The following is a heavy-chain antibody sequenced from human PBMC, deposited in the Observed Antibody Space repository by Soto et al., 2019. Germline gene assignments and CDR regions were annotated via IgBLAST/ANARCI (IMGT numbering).Heavy chain of an antibody. J-gene: IGHJ4*02. V-gene: IGHV3-23*01. CDR3: AREYSSAWKTFDY. CDR2: ISGSGGST. Sequence: GGSLRLSCAASGFTFSSYAMSWVRQAPGKGLEWVSAISGSGGSTYYADSVKGRITISRDNSKNTLSLQMNSLGADDTAVYYCAREYSSAWKTFDYWGQGTLVTGSS. CDR1: GFTFSSYA. D-gene: IGHD6-19*01.